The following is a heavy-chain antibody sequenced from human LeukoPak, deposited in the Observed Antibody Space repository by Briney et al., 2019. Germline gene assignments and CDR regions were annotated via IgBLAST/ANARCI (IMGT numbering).Heavy chain of an antibody. CDR3: ARDRGYNWDEQEAFDY. V-gene: IGHV3-21*01. CDR2: ISSSSSYI. Sequence: GGSLRLSCAASGFTFSSYAMSWVRQARGKGLEWVSSISSSSSYIYYADSVKGRFTISRDNAKNSLYLQMNSLRAEDTAVYYCARDRGYNWDEQEAFDYWGQGTLVTVSS. D-gene: IGHD1-20*01. CDR1: GFTFSSYA. J-gene: IGHJ4*02.